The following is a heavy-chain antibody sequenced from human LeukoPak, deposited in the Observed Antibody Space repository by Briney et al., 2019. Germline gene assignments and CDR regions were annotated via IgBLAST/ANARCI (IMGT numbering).Heavy chain of an antibody. CDR3: ARGGPLWFGEGFDS. V-gene: IGHV4-39*01. CDR1: GGSISSTTYF. CDR2: MYYSGST. J-gene: IGHJ4*02. Sequence: PSETLSLTCTVSGGSISSTTYFWGWIRQPPGKGLEWIGSMYYSGSTYYNPSLKSRVTISVDTSKNQFSLSLSSVTAADTAVYYCARGGPLWFGEGFDSWGQGTLVTVSS. D-gene: IGHD3-10*01.